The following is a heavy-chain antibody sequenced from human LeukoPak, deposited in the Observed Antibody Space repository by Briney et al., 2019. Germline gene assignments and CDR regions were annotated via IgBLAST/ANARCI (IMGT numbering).Heavy chain of an antibody. Sequence: SETLSLTCAVYGGSFSGYYWSWIRQPPGKGLEWIGEINHSGSTNYNPSLKSRVTISVDTSKNQFSLKLSSVTAADTAVYYCAGRGSGDIVVVPAAMDPPPDYYLDYWGQGTLVTVSS. CDR2: INHSGST. J-gene: IGHJ4*02. CDR3: AGRGSGDIVVVPAAMDPPPDYYLDY. V-gene: IGHV4-34*01. CDR1: GGSFSGYY. D-gene: IGHD2-2*01.